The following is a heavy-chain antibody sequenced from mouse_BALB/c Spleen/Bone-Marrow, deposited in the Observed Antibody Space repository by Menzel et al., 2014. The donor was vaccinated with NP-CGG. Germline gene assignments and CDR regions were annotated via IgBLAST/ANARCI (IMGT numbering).Heavy chain of an antibody. D-gene: IGHD1-1*01. CDR1: GYAFTNYL. CDR2: INPGSRST. Sequence: LVESGAELARPGTSVKVSCKASGYAFTNYLIEWVKQRPGQGLECIGVINPGSRSTNYNEKFKGKATLTADKSSSTAYMQLSSLTSDDSAVYFCARRTTGVAPFDYWGQGTTLTVSS. CDR3: ARRTTGVAPFDY. J-gene: IGHJ2*01. V-gene: IGHV1-54*03.